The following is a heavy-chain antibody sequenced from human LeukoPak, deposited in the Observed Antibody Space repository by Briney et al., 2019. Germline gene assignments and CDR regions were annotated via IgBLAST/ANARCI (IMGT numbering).Heavy chain of an antibody. D-gene: IGHD5-12*01. J-gene: IGHJ5*02. Sequence: GGSLRLSCAASGFTFSSYWMSWVRQAPGKGLGWVANIKQDGSEKYYVDSVKGRFTISRDNAKNSLYLQMNSLRAEDTAVYYCARDGQRGGYDYLFRVTSAWGQGTLVTVSS. CDR2: IKQDGSEK. CDR3: ARDGQRGGYDYLFRVTSA. V-gene: IGHV3-7*01. CDR1: GFTFSSYW.